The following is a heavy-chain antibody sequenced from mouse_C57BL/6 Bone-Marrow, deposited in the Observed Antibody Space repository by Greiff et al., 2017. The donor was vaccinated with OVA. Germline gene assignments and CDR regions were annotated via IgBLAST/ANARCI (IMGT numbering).Heavy chain of an antibody. CDR1: GFSLTSYG. D-gene: IGHD3-2*02. CDR3: ARKETAQAHYAMDY. Sequence: VKLQESGPGLVQPSQSLSITCTVSGFSLTSYGVHWVRQSPGKGLEWLGVIWSGGSTDYNAAFISRLSISKDNSKSQVFFKMNSLQADDTAIYYCARKETAQAHYAMDYWGQGTSVTVSS. CDR2: IWSGGST. V-gene: IGHV2-2*01. J-gene: IGHJ4*01.